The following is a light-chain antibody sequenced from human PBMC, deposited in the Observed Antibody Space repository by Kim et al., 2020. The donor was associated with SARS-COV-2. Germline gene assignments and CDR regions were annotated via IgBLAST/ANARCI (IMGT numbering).Light chain of an antibody. CDR1: QSISNNY. CDR3: QQYADSRLIT. Sequence: PGERAPLSCSASQSISNNYFAWYQHKPGQAPRLLISGASKRATDIPDRFSGSTSGTDFTLSISTLESEDFAVYYCQQYADSRLITFGQGTRLEIK. V-gene: IGKV3-20*01. J-gene: IGKJ5*01. CDR2: GAS.